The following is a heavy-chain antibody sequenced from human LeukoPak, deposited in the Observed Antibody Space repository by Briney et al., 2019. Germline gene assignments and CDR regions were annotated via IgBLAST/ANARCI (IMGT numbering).Heavy chain of an antibody. CDR1: GGTFSSYA. CDR3: ARGDSSSSLEFDY. V-gene: IGHV1-69*13. D-gene: IGHD6-6*01. CDR2: IIPIFGTA. J-gene: IGHJ4*02. Sequence: GASVKVSCKASGGTFSSYAISWVRQAPGQGLEWMGGIIPIFGTANYAQKFQGRVTITADESTSTAYMELSSLRSEDTAVYYCARGDSSSSLEFDYWGQGTLVTVSS.